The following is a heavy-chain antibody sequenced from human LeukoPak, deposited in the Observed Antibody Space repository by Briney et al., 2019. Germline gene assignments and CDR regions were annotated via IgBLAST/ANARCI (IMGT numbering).Heavy chain of an antibody. V-gene: IGHV1-18*01. CDR1: GYTFTSYG. CDR2: ISAYNGNT. CDR3: ARDLAHVVVPAAIIINVADYYYGMDV. J-gene: IGHJ6*02. D-gene: IGHD2-2*01. Sequence: ASVKVSCKASGYTFTSYGISWVRQAPGQGLEWMGWISAYNGNTNYAQKLQGRVTMTTDTSTSTAYMELRSLRSDDTAVYYCARDLAHVVVPAAIIINVADYYYGMDVWGQGTTVTVSS.